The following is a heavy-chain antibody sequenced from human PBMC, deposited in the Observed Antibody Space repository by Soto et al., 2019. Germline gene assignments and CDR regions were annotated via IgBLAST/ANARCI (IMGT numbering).Heavy chain of an antibody. CDR3: AKSGITMVRGVIGDDAFDI. D-gene: IGHD3-10*01. Sequence: GGSLRLSCAASGFTFSSYAMSWGRQAPGEGREWASAISGSGGSTYYADSVTGRFTISRDNSKNTLYLQMNSLRAEDTAVYYCAKSGITMVRGVIGDDAFDIWGQGTMVTVSS. V-gene: IGHV3-23*01. CDR1: GFTFSSYA. CDR2: ISGSGGST. J-gene: IGHJ3*02.